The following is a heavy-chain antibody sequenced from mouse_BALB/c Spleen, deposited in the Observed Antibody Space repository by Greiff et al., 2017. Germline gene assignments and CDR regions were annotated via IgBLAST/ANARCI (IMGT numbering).Heavy chain of an antibody. V-gene: IGHV1-67*01. CDR1: GYTFTDYA. CDR2: ISTYYGNT. CDR3: ARNGNYLDY. Sequence: QVQLQQSGPELVRPGVSVKISCKGSGYTFTDYAMHWVKQSHAKSLEWIGVISTYYGNTNYNQKFKGKATMTVDKSSSTAYMELARLTSEDSAIYYCARNGNYLDYWGQGTSVTVSS. D-gene: IGHD2-1*01. J-gene: IGHJ4*01.